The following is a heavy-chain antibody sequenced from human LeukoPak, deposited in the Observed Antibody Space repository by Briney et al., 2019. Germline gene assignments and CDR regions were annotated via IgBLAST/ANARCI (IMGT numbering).Heavy chain of an antibody. CDR1: GFTFSSYS. D-gene: IGHD2-15*01. Sequence: GGSLRLSCAASGFTFSSYSMNWVRQAPGKGLEWVSSISSSSSYIYYADSVKGRFTISRDNAKNSLYLQVNSLRAEDTAVYYCARMAEVHCSGGSCHDDYWGQGTLVTVSS. CDR2: ISSSSSYI. J-gene: IGHJ4*02. V-gene: IGHV3-21*01. CDR3: ARMAEVHCSGGSCHDDY.